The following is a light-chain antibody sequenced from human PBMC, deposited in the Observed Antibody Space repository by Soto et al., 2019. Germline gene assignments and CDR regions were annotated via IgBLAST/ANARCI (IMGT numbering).Light chain of an antibody. CDR3: QQYHNWPPIT. J-gene: IGKJ5*01. CDR1: QSVSSSY. Sequence: DILFTQSPGTLSLSPGERATLSCRASQSVSSSYLAWYQQKPGQAPRLLIYGASTRASGIPARFSGSGSETDFTLTISSLQSEDSAVYYCQQYHNWPPITFGQGTRLEIK. CDR2: GAS. V-gene: IGKV3-15*01.